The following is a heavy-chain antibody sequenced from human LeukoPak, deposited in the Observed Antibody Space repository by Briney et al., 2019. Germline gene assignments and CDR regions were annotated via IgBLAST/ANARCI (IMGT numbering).Heavy chain of an antibody. CDR1: GFTFSSFG. CDR2: ILHDEK. D-gene: IGHD2-15*01. CDR3: ARYCSGGCYSGVDH. V-gene: IGHV3-33*05. J-gene: IGHJ4*02. Sequence: GRSLRLSCAASGFTFSSFGMHWVRQAPGRGLEWVALILHDEKHYADSVKGRFTISRDSSKNTLYLQMDSLRAEDTAVYYCARYCSGGCYSGVDHWGQGTLVTVPS.